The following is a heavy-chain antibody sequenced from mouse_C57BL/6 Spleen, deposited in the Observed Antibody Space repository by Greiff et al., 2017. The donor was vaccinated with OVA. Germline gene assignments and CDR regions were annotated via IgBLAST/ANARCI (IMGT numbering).Heavy chain of an antibody. CDR1: GYAFSSSW. V-gene: IGHV1-82*01. CDR2: IYPGDGDT. J-gene: IGHJ4*01. CDR3: ARDDSYAMDY. Sequence: VKLVESGPELVKPGASVKISCKASGYAFSSSWMNWVKQRPGKGLEWIGRIYPGDGDTNYNGKFKGKATLTADKSSSTAYMQLSSLTSEDSAVYCCARDDSYAMDYWGQGTSVTVSS.